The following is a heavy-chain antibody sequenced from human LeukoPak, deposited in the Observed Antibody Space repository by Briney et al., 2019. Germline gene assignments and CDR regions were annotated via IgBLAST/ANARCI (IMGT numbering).Heavy chain of an antibody. CDR3: AREPPRYSSSWYGRDY. CDR1: GYTFTGYY. CDR2: INPNSGGT. Sequence: ASVKVSCKASGYTFTGYYMHWVRQAPGQGLEWMGWINPNSGGTNYAQKFQGRVTMTRDTSISTAYMELSRLRSDDTAVYYCAREPPRYSSSWYGRDYWGQGTLVTVSS. D-gene: IGHD6-13*01. J-gene: IGHJ4*02. V-gene: IGHV1-2*02.